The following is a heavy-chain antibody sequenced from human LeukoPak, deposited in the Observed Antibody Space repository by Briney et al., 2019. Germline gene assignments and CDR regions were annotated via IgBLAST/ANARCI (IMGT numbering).Heavy chain of an antibody. J-gene: IGHJ4*02. CDR1: GFTFSTYG. CDR3: ARDELAYCGGDCFPGY. V-gene: IGHV3-48*04. CDR2: ISSGGSTI. Sequence: PGGSLRLSCEASGFTFSTYGMHWIRQAPGKGLEWVSYISSGGSTIYYADSVKGRFTISRDNAKNSLYLQMNSLRAEDTAVYYCARDELAYCGGDCFPGYWGQGTLVTVSS. D-gene: IGHD2-21*02.